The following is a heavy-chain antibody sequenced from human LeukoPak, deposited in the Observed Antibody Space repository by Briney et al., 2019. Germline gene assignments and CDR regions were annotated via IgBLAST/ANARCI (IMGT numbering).Heavy chain of an antibody. CDR3: ARDGGFGFLAAFDI. Sequence: PAGSLTLSCAAYGFTFSSYSMNWVRQAPGKGLEWISYISGSGSVSYYEDSVKGRFTISRDNAKNSLYLQMNSLRDEDTALYYCARDGGFGFLAAFDIWGQGTMVTVSS. CDR2: ISGSGSVS. CDR1: GFTFSSYS. V-gene: IGHV3-48*02. J-gene: IGHJ3*02. D-gene: IGHD3-10*01.